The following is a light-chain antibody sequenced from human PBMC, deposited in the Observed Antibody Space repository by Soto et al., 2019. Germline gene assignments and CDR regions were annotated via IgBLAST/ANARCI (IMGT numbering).Light chain of an antibody. CDR2: GAS. J-gene: IGKJ1*01. Sequence: ELVMTPSPGPLSLSPGERTNLSCRASQRISRSLAWYQQKPGEGPRLLIYGASARPTGTPDRFSGSGSGTDFTLTITRLEPEDFALYYCQQYGSSPPTFGQGTKVDI. CDR1: QRISRS. V-gene: IGKV3-20*01. CDR3: QQYGSSPPT.